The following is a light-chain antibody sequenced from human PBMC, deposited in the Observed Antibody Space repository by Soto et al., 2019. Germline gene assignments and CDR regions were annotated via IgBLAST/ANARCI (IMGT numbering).Light chain of an antibody. CDR1: ETLSSSY. CDR3: QQYGSALPLT. V-gene: IGKV3-20*01. CDR2: GAS. J-gene: IGKJ4*01. Sequence: EIVLTQSPGTLSLSPGEGATLSCRASETLSSSYLHWYQQKPGQAPRLIIFGASNRATGIPDRFSGSASGTELTLTSSRLEPEDFAVYYCQQYGSALPLTFGGGTRVETK.